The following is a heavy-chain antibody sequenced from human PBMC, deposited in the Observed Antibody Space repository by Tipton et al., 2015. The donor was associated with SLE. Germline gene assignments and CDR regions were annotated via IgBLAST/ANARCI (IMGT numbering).Heavy chain of an antibody. J-gene: IGHJ3*02. CDR1: GGSISNYY. V-gene: IGHV4-59*01. CDR2: IYYSGST. Sequence: TLSLTCNVSGGSISNYYWSWIRQPPGKGLEWIGYIYYSGSTNYNPSLKSRVTISADTSKKQISLKLRSVTAADTAVYYCARAFSDYDPPSPHAFDIWGQGTMVTVSS. CDR3: ARAFSDYDPPSPHAFDI. D-gene: IGHD4/OR15-4a*01.